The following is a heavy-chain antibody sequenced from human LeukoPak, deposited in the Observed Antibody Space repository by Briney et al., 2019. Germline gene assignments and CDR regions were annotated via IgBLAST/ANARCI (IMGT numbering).Heavy chain of an antibody. D-gene: IGHD6-13*01. Sequence: PSETLSLTCTVSGDSISGYYWTWIRQPPGKGLEWIRHIYHSGSTSYNPSLKSRVTISIDTSKTQLSLKVSSVTAADTAMYYCARALFLAAAGTGDSYYYNMDVWGQGTTVTVSS. CDR2: IYHSGST. J-gene: IGHJ6*02. CDR1: GDSISGYY. CDR3: ARALFLAAAGTGDSYYYNMDV. V-gene: IGHV4-59*01.